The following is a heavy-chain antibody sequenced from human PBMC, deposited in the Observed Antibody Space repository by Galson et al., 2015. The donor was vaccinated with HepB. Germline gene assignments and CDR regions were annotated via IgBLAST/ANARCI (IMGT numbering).Heavy chain of an antibody. V-gene: IGHV3-48*02. D-gene: IGHD6-6*01. CDR1: GFTFSSYS. Sequence: SLRLSCAASGFTFSSYSMNWVRQAPGKGLEWVSYISSSSSTIYYADSVKGRFTISRDNAKNSLYLQMNSRRDEDTAVYYCARDLWWGRYSSSPGGNWFDPWGQGTLVTVSS. CDR2: ISSSSSTI. CDR3: ARDLWWGRYSSSPGGNWFDP. J-gene: IGHJ5*02.